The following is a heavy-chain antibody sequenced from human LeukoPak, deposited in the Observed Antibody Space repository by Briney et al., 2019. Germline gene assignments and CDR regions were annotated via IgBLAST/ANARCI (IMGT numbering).Heavy chain of an antibody. CDR2: ISYDGSNK. CDR3: ARDWGSDAFDI. J-gene: IGHJ3*02. V-gene: IGHV3-30-3*01. CDR1: GFSFSSYA. Sequence: PGGSLRLSCAASGFSFSSYAMSWVRQAPGKGLEWVAVISYDGSNKYYADSVKGRFTISRDNSKNTLYLQMNSLRAEDTAVYYCARDWGSDAFDIWGHGTLVTVSS. D-gene: IGHD7-27*01.